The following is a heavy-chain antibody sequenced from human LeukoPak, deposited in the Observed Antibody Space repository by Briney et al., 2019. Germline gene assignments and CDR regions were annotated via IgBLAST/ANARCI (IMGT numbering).Heavy chain of an antibody. J-gene: IGHJ6*03. V-gene: IGHV1-46*03. CDR2: INPSGGST. CDR3: ARVPGPGHMDV. D-gene: IGHD1-1*01. CDR1: GYTFTSYY. Sequence: ASVRVSCKASGYTFTSYYMHWVRQAPGQGLEWMGIINPSGGSTSYAQKFQGRATMTRDTCTSTVYMELSSLSSEDTAVYYCARVPGPGHMDVWGKGTTVTVSS.